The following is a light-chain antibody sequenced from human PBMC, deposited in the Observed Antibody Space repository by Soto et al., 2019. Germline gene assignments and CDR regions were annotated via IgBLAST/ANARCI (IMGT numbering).Light chain of an antibody. J-gene: IGKJ5*01. CDR3: QQYDNLPIT. Sequence: DIQMTQSPYSLSSFGGDRVTITCRASQSIASYLNWYQQKPGKAPKFLIYAASTLQSGVPSRFSGSGSGTDFTLTISSLQPEDIATYYCQQYDNLPITFGQGTRLEI. V-gene: IGKV1-39*01. CDR2: AAS. CDR1: QSIASY.